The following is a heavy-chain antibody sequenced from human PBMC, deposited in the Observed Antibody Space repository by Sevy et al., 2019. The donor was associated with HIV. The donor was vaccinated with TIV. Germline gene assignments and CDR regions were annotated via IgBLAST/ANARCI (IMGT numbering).Heavy chain of an antibody. Sequence: GGSLRLSCAASGFTFSKYSMSWVRQPPGKGLERVSTLSFGCGEINYADSVKGRFTISRLNSKSSVYLQMNNLRPEDTAVHYCAREGCTKPHDYWGQGTLVSVSS. D-gene: IGHD2-8*01. CDR2: LSFGCGEI. V-gene: IGHV3-23*01. CDR3: AREGCTKPHDY. CDR1: GFTFSKYS. J-gene: IGHJ4*02.